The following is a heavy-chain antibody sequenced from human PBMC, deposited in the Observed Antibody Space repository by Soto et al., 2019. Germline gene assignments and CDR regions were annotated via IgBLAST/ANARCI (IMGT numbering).Heavy chain of an antibody. D-gene: IGHD2-15*01. CDR1: GFTFDDFG. V-gene: IGHV3-9*01. J-gene: IGHJ3*02. CDR2: ISWNSGSI. CDR3: AKDNSVLGCSAGSRLLGPHI. Sequence: EVQLVESGGGLVQPGRSLRLSCVASGFTFDDFGMHWVRKAPGKGLEWVSGISWNSGSIGYADPVKGRFTISRDNGKNFLYLEKDSLGGEGNAKYYRAKDNSVLGCSAGSRLLGPHIRGPGKNVTVSS.